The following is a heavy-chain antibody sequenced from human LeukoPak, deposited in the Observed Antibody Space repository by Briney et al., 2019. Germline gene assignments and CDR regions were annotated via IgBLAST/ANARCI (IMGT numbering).Heavy chain of an antibody. CDR2: IRSKAYGGTT. D-gene: IGHD2-15*01. CDR3: TTDPVAPVDY. CDR1: GFTFGDYA. Sequence: GGSLRLSCTASGFTFGDYAMSWFRQAPGKGLEWVGFIRSKAYGGTTEYAASVKGRFTISRDDSKNTLYLQMNSLKTEDTAVYYCTTDPVAPVDYWGQGTLVTVSS. J-gene: IGHJ4*02. V-gene: IGHV3-49*03.